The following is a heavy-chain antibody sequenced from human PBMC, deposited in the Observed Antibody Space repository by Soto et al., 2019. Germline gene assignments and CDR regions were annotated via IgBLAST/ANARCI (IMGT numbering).Heavy chain of an antibody. J-gene: IGHJ6*02. D-gene: IGHD2-8*01. V-gene: IGHV1-2*04. Sequence: ASVKVSCKASGYTFTGYYMHWVRQAPGQGLEWMGWINPNSGGTNYAQKFQGWVTMTRDTSISTAYMELSRLRSDDTAVYYCARGGRLSGSYYYYGMDVWGQGTTVTVS. CDR2: INPNSGGT. CDR3: ARGGRLSGSYYYYGMDV. CDR1: GYTFTGYY.